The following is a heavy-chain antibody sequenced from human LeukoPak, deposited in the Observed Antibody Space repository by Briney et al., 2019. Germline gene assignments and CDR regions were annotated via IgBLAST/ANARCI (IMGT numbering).Heavy chain of an antibody. CDR3: ARHLNNCGDDCYIFDY. CDR1: GGSIFSYY. D-gene: IGHD2-21*01. V-gene: IGHV4-59*08. J-gene: IGHJ4*02. CDR2: IYYSGST. Sequence: PSETLSLTCTVSGGSIFSYYWSWIRQPLEKGLEWMGHIYYSGSTNYNPSLKSRVTISVDTSKNQFSLRVSSVTAADTAVYYCARHLNNCGDDCYIFDYWGQGTLVTVSS.